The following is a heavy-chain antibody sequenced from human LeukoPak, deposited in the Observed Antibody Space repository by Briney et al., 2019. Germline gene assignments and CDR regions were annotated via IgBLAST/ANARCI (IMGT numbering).Heavy chain of an antibody. J-gene: IGHJ4*02. D-gene: IGHD1-14*01. CDR3: AARPRMPPRFDN. V-gene: IGHV3-23*01. Sequence: GGSLRLSCAGSGFTFSSYPMSWVRQAPGKGLQWVSAISNGGGSAYYADSVKGRFTIPRDNSKSTLYLQMNSLRAEDTAIYYCAARPRMPPRFDNWGQGTLVTVSS. CDR2: ISNGGGSA. CDR1: GFTFSSYP.